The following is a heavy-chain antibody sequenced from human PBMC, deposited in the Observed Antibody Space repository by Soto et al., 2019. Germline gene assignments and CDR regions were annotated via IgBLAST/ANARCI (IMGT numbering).Heavy chain of an antibody. D-gene: IGHD2-15*01. CDR3: ARGRDDCGGGTCYYYYGMDV. J-gene: IGHJ6*02. Sequence: SLTCAVYGGSFSGHYWSWIRQPPGKGLEWMGEINHSGSTNYNPSLKSRVTISVDTSKKQFSLMLTSVTAADTAVYYCARGRDDCGGGTCYYYYGMDVWGQGTTVTVSS. CDR1: GGSFSGHY. V-gene: IGHV4-34*01. CDR2: INHSGST.